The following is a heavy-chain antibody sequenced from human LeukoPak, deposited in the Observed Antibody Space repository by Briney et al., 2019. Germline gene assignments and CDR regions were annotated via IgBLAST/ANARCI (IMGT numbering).Heavy chain of an antibody. CDR1: GYTFTGYY. CDR2: INPNSGGT. Sequence: ASVKVSCKASGYTFTGYYMHWVRQAPGQGLEWMGWINPNSGGTNYAQKFQGRVTMTRDTSISTAYMELSRLRSDDTAVYYCAREIAVAGTAGDYWGQGPRVTVSS. CDR3: AREIAVAGTAGDY. D-gene: IGHD6-19*01. V-gene: IGHV1-2*02. J-gene: IGHJ4*02.